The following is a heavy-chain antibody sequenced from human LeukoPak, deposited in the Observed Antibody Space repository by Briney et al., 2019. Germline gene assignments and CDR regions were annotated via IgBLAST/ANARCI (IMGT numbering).Heavy chain of an antibody. V-gene: IGHV4-30-4*08. J-gene: IGHJ6*02. CDR3: ARVPWITMVRGVADYYYYGMDV. CDR2: IYYTGST. CDR1: GGSISSGDYY. D-gene: IGHD3-10*01. Sequence: SETLSLTCTVSGGSISSGDYYWSWIRQPPGKGLEWIGYIYYTGSTNYNPSLKSRVTMSVDTSKNQFSLKLSSVTAADTAVYYCARVPWITMVRGVADYYYYGMDVWSQGTTVTVSS.